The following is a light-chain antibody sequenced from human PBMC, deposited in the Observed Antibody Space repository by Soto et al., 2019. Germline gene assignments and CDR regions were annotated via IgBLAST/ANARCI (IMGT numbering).Light chain of an antibody. CDR3: QQYNGYWT. J-gene: IGKJ1*01. CDR1: QSISVS. CDR2: EAS. V-gene: IGKV1-5*03. Sequence: DIQMTQSPSTLSASVGDRVTITCRASQSISVSLACYQQKPGKAPNLLIYEASNLKNGVRSRFSGSGSGTEYTLTISSLQPDDSASYYCQQYNGYWTFGQGTRVEIK.